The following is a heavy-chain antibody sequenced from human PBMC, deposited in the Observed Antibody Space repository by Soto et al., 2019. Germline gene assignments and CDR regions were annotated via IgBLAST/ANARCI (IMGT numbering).Heavy chain of an antibody. J-gene: IGHJ6*02. CDR3: ARYRRGRADGFIYYYGMEV. D-gene: IGHD6-13*01. Sequence: QVQLQESGPGLMKPSGTLSLICSVSGESVGRGTNYLSWVQQAPGRGLDWIGHIFAAATAIYTPSFESRVSISLDAAKDQVTLKLTSVTAADTAIYYCARYRRGRADGFIYYYGMEVWGQGTSVTVSS. V-gene: IGHV4-61*01. CDR2: IFAAATA. CDR1: GESVGRGTNY.